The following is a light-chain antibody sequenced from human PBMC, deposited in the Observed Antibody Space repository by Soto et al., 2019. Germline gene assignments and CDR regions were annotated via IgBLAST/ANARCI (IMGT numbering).Light chain of an antibody. CDR2: EAS. CDR1: QGISSF. J-gene: IGKJ5*01. V-gene: IGKV1-9*01. Sequence: IQLTQSPSSLSASVGDRVTITCRASQGISSFLVWYQQKPGKAPKLLIYEASTLQSGVPSRFSGRGSGTDFTLTISSLQPEDFATYYCQQLNSYPPLTFGQGTRLEIK. CDR3: QQLNSYPPLT.